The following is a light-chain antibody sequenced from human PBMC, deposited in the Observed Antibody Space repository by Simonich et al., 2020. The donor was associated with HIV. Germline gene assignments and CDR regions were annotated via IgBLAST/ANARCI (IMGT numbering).Light chain of an antibody. J-gene: IGKJ5*01. Sequence: DIVMTQSPDSLAVSLGERATINCKSSQSVLYSSNNKNYLAWYQQKPGQPPKLLIYWASTWESGVPDRFSSSGSGTDFTLTISSLQAEDVAVYYCQQYYSTPPITFGQGTRLEIK. CDR3: QQYYSTPPIT. V-gene: IGKV4-1*01. CDR1: QSVLYSSNNKNY. CDR2: WAS.